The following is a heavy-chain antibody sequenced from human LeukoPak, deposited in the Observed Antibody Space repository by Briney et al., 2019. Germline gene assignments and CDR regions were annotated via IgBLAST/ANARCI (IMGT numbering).Heavy chain of an antibody. D-gene: IGHD1-20*01. CDR3: AREDGNWNDVGY. Sequence: GASVKVSCKASGYTFTSYGISWVRQATGQGLEWMGWMNPNSGNTGYAQKFQGRVTMTRNTSISTAYMELRSLRSDDTAVYYCAREDGNWNDVGYWGQGTLVTVSS. CDR1: GYTFTSYG. V-gene: IGHV1-8*02. J-gene: IGHJ4*02. CDR2: MNPNSGNT.